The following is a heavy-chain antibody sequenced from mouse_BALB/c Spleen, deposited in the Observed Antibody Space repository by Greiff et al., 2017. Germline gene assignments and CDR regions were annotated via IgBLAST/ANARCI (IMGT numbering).Heavy chain of an antibody. D-gene: IGHD2-3*01. J-gene: IGHJ3*01. CDR1: GFTFSSYA. CDR3: ARDDDGYY. Sequence: EVNVVESGGGLVKPGGSLKLSCAASGFTFSSYAMSWVRQSPEKRLEWVAEISSGGSYTYYPDTVTGRFTISRDNAKNTLYLEMSSLRSEDTAMYYCARDDDGYYWGKGTLVTVSA. CDR2: ISSGGSYT. V-gene: IGHV5-9-4*01.